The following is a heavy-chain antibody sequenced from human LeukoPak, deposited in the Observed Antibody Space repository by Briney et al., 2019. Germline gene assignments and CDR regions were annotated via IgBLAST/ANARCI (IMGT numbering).Heavy chain of an antibody. Sequence: GESLKISCKGSGYRFINYWIGWVRQMPGKGLEWMGIIFPDDSDTRYSPSFQGRVTISADKSISTAYLQWSSLKASDTAMYYCAIGGDSTTSCYRCFNYWGQGTLVTVSS. J-gene: IGHJ4*02. V-gene: IGHV5-51*01. D-gene: IGHD2-2*01. CDR3: AIGGDSTTSCYRCFNY. CDR2: IFPDDSDT. CDR1: GYRFINYW.